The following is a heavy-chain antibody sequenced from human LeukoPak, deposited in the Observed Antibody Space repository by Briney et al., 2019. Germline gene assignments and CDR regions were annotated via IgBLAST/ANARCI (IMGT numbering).Heavy chain of an antibody. J-gene: IGHJ2*01. CDR1: GGSISTYY. V-gene: IGHV4-59*12. CDR2: IYYSENT. CDR3: ARVGSWNFDL. Sequence: SETLSLTCTVSGGSISTYYWSWIRQRPGKGVEWIEYIYYSENTNYTPSLKSRVTISVDTSKNQFSLRLSSVTASDTAVYYCARVGSWNFDLWGRGTLVTVSS. D-gene: IGHD3-10*01.